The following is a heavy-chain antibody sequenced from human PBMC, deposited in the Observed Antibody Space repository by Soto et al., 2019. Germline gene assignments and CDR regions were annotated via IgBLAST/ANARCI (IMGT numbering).Heavy chain of an antibody. D-gene: IGHD2-15*01. CDR1: GGSISSGDYY. Sequence: SETLSLTCTVSGGSISSGDYYWSWIRQPPGKGLEWIGYIYYSGSTYYNPSLKSRVTISVDTSKNQFSLELSSVTAADTAVYYCARGEDIVVVVAATHKTLYSMDVWGQGTTVTVSS. CDR3: ARGEDIVVVVAATHKTLYSMDV. CDR2: IYYSGST. J-gene: IGHJ6*02. V-gene: IGHV4-30-4*01.